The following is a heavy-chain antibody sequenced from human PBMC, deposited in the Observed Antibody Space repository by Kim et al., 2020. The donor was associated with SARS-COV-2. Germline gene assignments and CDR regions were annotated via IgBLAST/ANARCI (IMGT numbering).Heavy chain of an antibody. V-gene: IGHV3-23*01. J-gene: IGHJ6*02. CDR2: ISGSGVGT. Sequence: GGSLRLSCAASGFTFSTYAMSWVRQAPGKGLEWVSGISGSGVGTYYADSVKGRFTISRDNPKNTLYVQMNSLRVEDTAVYYCAKATLGYCSNGVCPRYGIDVWGQGTAVTVSS. CDR1: GFTFSTYA. CDR3: AKATLGYCSNGVCPRYGIDV. D-gene: IGHD2-8*01.